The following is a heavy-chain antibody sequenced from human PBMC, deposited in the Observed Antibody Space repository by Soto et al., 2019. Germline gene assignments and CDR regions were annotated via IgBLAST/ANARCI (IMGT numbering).Heavy chain of an antibody. CDR1: GFSVRDKY. CDR2: ISEQGTA. V-gene: IGHV3-53*01. Sequence: PVGSLRLSCAASGFSVRDKYMTWVRQAPGQGLEWVSLISEQGTAVHADSVKGRFTISRDISKKALYLEMNNLRADDTALYYCATSIHNFGPHAFEIWGQRTMVTVSS. CDR3: ATSIHNFGPHAFEI. D-gene: IGHD1-1*01. J-gene: IGHJ3*02.